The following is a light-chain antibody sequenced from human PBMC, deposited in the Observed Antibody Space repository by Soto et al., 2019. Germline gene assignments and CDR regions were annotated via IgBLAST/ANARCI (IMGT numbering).Light chain of an antibody. CDR1: NSDVGGYNY. J-gene: IGLJ2*01. Sequence: QSVLTQPPSASGSPGQSVTISCTGTNSDVGGYNYVSWYQQHPGKAPKLMIYEVSKRPSGVPDRFSGSKSGNTASLTVSGLQAEDEADYYCSSYAGSNNVVFGGGTKLTVL. CDR3: SSYAGSNNVV. CDR2: EVS. V-gene: IGLV2-8*01.